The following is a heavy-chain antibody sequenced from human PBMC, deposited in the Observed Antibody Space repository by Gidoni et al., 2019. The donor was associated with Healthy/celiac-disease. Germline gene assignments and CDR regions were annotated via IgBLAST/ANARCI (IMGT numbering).Heavy chain of an antibody. CDR1: GFTFSNAW. J-gene: IGHJ6*02. V-gene: IGHV3-15*07. D-gene: IGHD4-17*01. CDR2: IKSKTDSGTT. Sequence: EVQLVESGGGLVKPGGSLRLSCAASGFTFSNAWLNWVRQAPGKGLEWVGRIKSKTDSGTTDYAAPVKGRFTISRDDSKNTLYLQMNSLKTEDTAVYYCTTADYGDYSGYYYGMDVWGQGTTVTVSS. CDR3: TTADYGDYSGYYYGMDV.